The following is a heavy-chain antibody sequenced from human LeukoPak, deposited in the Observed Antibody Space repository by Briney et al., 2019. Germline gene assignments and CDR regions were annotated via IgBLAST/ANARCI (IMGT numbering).Heavy chain of an antibody. CDR3: ARQMQSHGNFDS. Sequence: GGSLRLSCAASGFTVSSYAMHWVRQPIGKGLEWVSALGIAGDTFYPGSVKGRFTISRENARNSLYLQMNSLRAEYTAMYYCARQMQSHGNFDSWGQGTLVTVAS. D-gene: IGHD1-26*01. V-gene: IGHV3-13*01. CDR1: GFTVSSYA. CDR2: LGIAGDT. J-gene: IGHJ4*02.